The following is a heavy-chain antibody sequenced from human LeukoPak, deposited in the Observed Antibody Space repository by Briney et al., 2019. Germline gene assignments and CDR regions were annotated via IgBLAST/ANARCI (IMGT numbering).Heavy chain of an antibody. CDR3: ARDRGTIAAAFP. J-gene: IGHJ5*02. CDR1: GGSISSYY. CDR2: IYTSGGT. D-gene: IGHD6-13*01. V-gene: IGHV4-4*07. Sequence: SETLSLTCTVSGGSISSYYWSWIRQPAGKGLEWIGRIYTSGGTNYDPSLKSRVTMSVDTSKNQFSLKLSSVTAADTAVYYCARDRGTIAAAFPWGQGTLVTVSS.